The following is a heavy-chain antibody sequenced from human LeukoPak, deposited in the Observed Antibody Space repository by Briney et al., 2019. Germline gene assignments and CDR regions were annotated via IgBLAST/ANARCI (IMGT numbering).Heavy chain of an antibody. Sequence: SETLSLTCTVSGGSISSYYWSWIRQPPGKGLEWIGYIYYSGSTNYNPSLKSRVTISVDTSKNQFSLKLSSVTAADTAVYYCARGGAVAGTHVDYWGQGTLVTVSS. V-gene: IGHV4-59*01. CDR1: GGSISSYY. D-gene: IGHD6-19*01. CDR3: ARGGAVAGTHVDY. J-gene: IGHJ4*02. CDR2: IYYSGST.